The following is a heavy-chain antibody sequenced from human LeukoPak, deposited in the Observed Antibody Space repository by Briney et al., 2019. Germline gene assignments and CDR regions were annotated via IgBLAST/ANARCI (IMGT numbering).Heavy chain of an antibody. Sequence: GGSLRLSCAASGFTFSSYSMNWVRQAPGKGLEWVSYISSSSSTIYYADSVKGRFTISRDNAKNSLYLQMNSLGAEDTAVYYCARDSLQGATMVRGVIVTNYYYGMDVRGQGTTVTVSS. J-gene: IGHJ6*02. CDR3: ARDSLQGATMVRGVIVTNYYYGMDV. V-gene: IGHV3-48*04. CDR2: ISSSSSTI. CDR1: GFTFSSYS. D-gene: IGHD3-10*01.